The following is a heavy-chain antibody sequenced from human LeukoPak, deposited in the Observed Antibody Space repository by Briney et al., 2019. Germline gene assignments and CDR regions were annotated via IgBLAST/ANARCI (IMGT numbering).Heavy chain of an antibody. CDR3: AKEKKSGGWPIDY. V-gene: IGHV3-30*18. D-gene: IGHD2-15*01. CDR2: ISYDGSNK. J-gene: IGHJ4*02. CDR1: GFTFSSYG. Sequence: GRSLRLSCAASGFTFSSYGMHWVRQAPGKGLEWVAVISYDGSNKYYADSVKGRFIISRDNSKNTLYLQMNSLRADDTAVYHCAKEKKSGGWPIDYWGQGALVTVSS.